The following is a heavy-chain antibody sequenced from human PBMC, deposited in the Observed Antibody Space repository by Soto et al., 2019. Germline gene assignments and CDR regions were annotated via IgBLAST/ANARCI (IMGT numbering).Heavy chain of an antibody. J-gene: IGHJ4*02. D-gene: IGHD6-19*01. V-gene: IGHV3-33*01. Sequence: QVQLVESGGGVVQPGRSLRLSCAASGFTFSGYGMHWVRQAPGQGLEWVAVIWYDRNKTYYADSVKGRFTISRDNSKNTLYLQMNSLTVEDTAVYYCATDGPGSGRYFGEYWGQGTLVTVSS. CDR2: IWYDRNKT. CDR3: ATDGPGSGRYFGEY. CDR1: GFTFSGYG.